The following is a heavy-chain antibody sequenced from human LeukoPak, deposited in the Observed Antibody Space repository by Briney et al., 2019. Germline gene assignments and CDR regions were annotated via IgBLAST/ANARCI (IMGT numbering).Heavy chain of an antibody. V-gene: IGHV3-21*01. J-gene: IGHJ3*02. Sequence: GGSLRLSCAASGFTFSSYSMNWVRQAPGKGLEWVSSISSSSSYIYYADSVKGRFTISRDNAKNSLYLQMNSLRAEDTAVYYCARSADYYDSSGYDAFDIWGQGTMVTVSS. CDR3: ARSADYYDSSGYDAFDI. CDR2: ISSSSSYI. D-gene: IGHD3-22*01. CDR1: GFTFSSYS.